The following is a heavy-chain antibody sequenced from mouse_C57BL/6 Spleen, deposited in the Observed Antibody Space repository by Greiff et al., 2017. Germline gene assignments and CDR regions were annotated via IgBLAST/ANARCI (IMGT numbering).Heavy chain of an antibody. J-gene: IGHJ4*01. CDR2: ISSGSSTI. Sequence: EVMLVESGGCLVKPGGSLKLSCAASGFTFSDYGMHWVRQAPEKGLEWVAYISSGSSTIYYADTVKGRFTISRDNAKNTLFLQMTSLRSEDTAMYYCARGYYYAMDYWGQGTSVTVSS. V-gene: IGHV5-17*01. CDR3: ARGYYYAMDY. CDR1: GFTFSDYG.